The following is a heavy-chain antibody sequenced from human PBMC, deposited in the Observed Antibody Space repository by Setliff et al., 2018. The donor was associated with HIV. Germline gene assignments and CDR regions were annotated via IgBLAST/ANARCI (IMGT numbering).Heavy chain of an antibody. CDR1: GGTLSNYV. CDR3: GSGQHSYSYLGYYYSGVDV. Sequence: GASVKVSCKTSGGTLSNYVITWVRQAPGQGLEWMGMIIPMYNIPAYAQKFQGRVTFTADESTSTAYMELSSLRYDDTAIYYCGSGQHSYSYLGYYYSGVDVWGQGTTVTVSS. CDR2: IIPMYNIP. J-gene: IGHJ6*02. D-gene: IGHD3-16*01. V-gene: IGHV1-69*13.